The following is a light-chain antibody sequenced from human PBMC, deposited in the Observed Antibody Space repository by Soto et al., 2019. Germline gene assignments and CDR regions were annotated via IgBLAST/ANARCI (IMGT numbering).Light chain of an antibody. V-gene: IGLV2-8*01. CDR2: EVS. CDR3: SAYAGSINYVV. J-gene: IGLJ2*01. CDR1: SSEVGGYNY. Sequence: QSALTQPPSASGSPGQSVTISCTGTSSEVGGYNYVSWYQQHPGKAPKLMIYEVSKRPSGVPDRFSGSKSGNTASLTVSGLQGEDETDYYCSAYAGSINYVVFGGDTKRTV.